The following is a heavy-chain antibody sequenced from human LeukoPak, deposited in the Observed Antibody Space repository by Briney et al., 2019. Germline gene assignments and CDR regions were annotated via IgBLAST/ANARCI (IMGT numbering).Heavy chain of an antibody. J-gene: IGHJ4*02. CDR1: GYSFTNYW. V-gene: IGHV5-51*01. D-gene: IGHD2-2*01. Sequence: KNGESLKISCKGSGYSFTNYWIGWVRQMPGKGLEWMGIIYPGDSDTRYSPSFQGQVTISADKSISTAYLQWSSLKASDTAMYYCARQGYCGNTVCYAVDYWGQGTLVTVSS. CDR2: IYPGDSDT. CDR3: ARQGYCGNTVCYAVDY.